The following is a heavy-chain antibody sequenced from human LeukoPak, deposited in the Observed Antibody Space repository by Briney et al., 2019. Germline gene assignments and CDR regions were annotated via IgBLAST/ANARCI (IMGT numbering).Heavy chain of an antibody. V-gene: IGHV1-8*03. CDR1: GYTFTSYD. J-gene: IGHJ4*02. D-gene: IGHD3-22*01. CDR3: ARGLGPYYYDSSGYHY. Sequence: GASVKVSCKASGYTFTSYDINWVRQATGQGLEWMGWMNPNSGNTGYAQKFQGRVTITRNTSISTAYMELSSLRSEDTAVYYCARGLGPYYYDSSGYHYWGQGTLVTVSS. CDR2: MNPNSGNT.